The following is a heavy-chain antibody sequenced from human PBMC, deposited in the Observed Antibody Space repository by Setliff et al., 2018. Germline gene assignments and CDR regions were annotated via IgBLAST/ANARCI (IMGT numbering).Heavy chain of an antibody. V-gene: IGHV3-49*04. D-gene: IGHD2-2*01. CDR3: SRDPDCSSTRCHYYYYYMDV. Sequence: PGGSLRLSCTASGFTFGDYAMSWVRQAPGKGLEWVGFIRSKIYGGTTEYAASVKGRFTISRDDSKSIAYLQMNNLRTEDTAVYCCSRDPDCSSTRCHYYYYYMDVWGKGTTVTVSS. CDR1: GFTFGDYA. J-gene: IGHJ6*03. CDR2: IRSKIYGGTT.